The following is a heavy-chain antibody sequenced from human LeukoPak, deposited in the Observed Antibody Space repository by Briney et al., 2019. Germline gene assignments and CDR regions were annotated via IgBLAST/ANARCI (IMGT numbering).Heavy chain of an antibody. CDR3: AKPGGAHYDSSGLDY. D-gene: IGHD3-22*01. CDR1: GFTFSSYG. Sequence: GGSLRLSCAASGFTFSSYGMHWVRQAPGKGLEWVAVISYDGSNKYYADSVKGRFTISRDNSKNTLYLQMNSLRAEDTAVYYCAKPGGAHYDSSGLDYWGQGTLVTVSS. V-gene: IGHV3-30*18. J-gene: IGHJ4*02. CDR2: ISYDGSNK.